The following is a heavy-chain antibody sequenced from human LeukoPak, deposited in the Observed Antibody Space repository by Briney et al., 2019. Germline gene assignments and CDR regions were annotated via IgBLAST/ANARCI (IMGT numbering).Heavy chain of an antibody. CDR3: ARGFDSGGYIDAFDI. CDR1: GYTFTGYY. D-gene: IGHD3-16*01. CDR2: INPNSGGT. J-gene: IGHJ3*02. V-gene: IGHV1-2*02. Sequence: GASVKVSCKASGYTFTGYYMHWVRQAPGQGLEWMGWINPNSGGTNYAQKFQGRVTMTRDTSISTAYMELSRLRSDDTAVYYCARGFDSGGYIDAFDIWGQGTMVTVSS.